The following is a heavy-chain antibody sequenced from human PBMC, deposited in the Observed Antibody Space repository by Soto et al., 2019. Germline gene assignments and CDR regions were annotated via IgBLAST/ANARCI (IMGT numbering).Heavy chain of an antibody. V-gene: IGHV4-30-2*05. CDR1: GAPITSGAYS. D-gene: IGHD6-19*01. J-gene: IGHJ4*02. CDR2: IYHSGST. CDR3: ARVGGSGWYFDY. Sequence: PSETLSLTCTVSGAPITSGAYSWSWIRQPPGKGLEWIGYIYHSGSTYYNPSLKSRVTISVDTSKNQFSLKLSSVTAADTAVYYCARVGGSGWYFDYWGQGTLVTVSS.